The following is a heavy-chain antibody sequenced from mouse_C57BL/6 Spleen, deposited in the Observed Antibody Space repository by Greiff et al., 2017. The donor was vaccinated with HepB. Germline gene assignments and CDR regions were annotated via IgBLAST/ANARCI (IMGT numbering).Heavy chain of an antibody. CDR1: GYTFTSYW. J-gene: IGHJ4*01. V-gene: IGHV1-53*01. CDR3: ARSGYYGSGAYAMDY. CDR2: INPSNGGT. Sequence: VKLQQPGTELVKPGASVKLSCKASGYTFTSYWMHWVKQRPGQGLEWIGNINPSNGGTNYNEKFKSKATLTVDKSSSTAYMQLSSLTSEDSAVYYCARSGYYGSGAYAMDYWGQGTSVTVSS. D-gene: IGHD1-1*01.